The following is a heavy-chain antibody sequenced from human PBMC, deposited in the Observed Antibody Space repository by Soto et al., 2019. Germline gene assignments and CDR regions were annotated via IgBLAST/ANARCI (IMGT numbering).Heavy chain of an antibody. CDR3: ARDAVPYNGQWDWFDP. J-gene: IGHJ5*02. V-gene: IGHV3-23*01. Sequence: DVQLLESGGGLAQPGGSVRLSCAASGFRFSDYAMNWVRQAPGKGLEGVAAIGGGGTDTYYADSVKGRFTISRDNSKSTLYLQMNSLRTDDTAVYYCARDAVPYNGQWDWFDPWVQGTLVTVSS. CDR2: IGGGGTDT. CDR1: GFRFSDYA. D-gene: IGHD6-19*01.